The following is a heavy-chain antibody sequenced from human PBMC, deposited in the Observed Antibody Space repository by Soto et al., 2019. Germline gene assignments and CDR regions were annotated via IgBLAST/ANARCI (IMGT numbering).Heavy chain of an antibody. D-gene: IGHD3-10*01. Sequence: ASVKVSCKASGYTFTSYYMHWVRQAPGQGLEWMGIINPSGGSTSYAQKFQGRVTMTRDTSTSTVYMELSSLRSEDTAVYYCARSSYPYGSGSYSLYYYYYGMDVWGQGTTVTVSS. CDR3: ARSSYPYGSGSYSLYYYYYGMDV. CDR1: GYTFTSYY. V-gene: IGHV1-46*01. CDR2: INPSGGST. J-gene: IGHJ6*02.